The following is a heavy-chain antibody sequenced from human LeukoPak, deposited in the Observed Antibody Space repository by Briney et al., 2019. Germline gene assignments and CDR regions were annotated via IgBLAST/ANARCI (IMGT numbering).Heavy chain of an antibody. J-gene: IGHJ5*02. Sequence: GASVKVSCKASGYTFTSYGISWVRQAPGQGLEWMGWISAYNGNTNYAQKLQGRVTMTTDTSTSTAYMELRSLGSDDTAVYYCAREEFNLYDSSGTRGFDPWGQGTLVTVSS. D-gene: IGHD3-22*01. V-gene: IGHV1-18*01. CDR1: GYTFTSYG. CDR2: ISAYNGNT. CDR3: AREEFNLYDSSGTRGFDP.